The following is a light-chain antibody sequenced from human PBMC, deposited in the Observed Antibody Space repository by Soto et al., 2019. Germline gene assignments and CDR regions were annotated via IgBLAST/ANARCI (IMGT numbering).Light chain of an antibody. V-gene: IGKV3-20*01. Sequence: ETVMTQSPATLSVSPGERVTLSCRASQSISSNLAWYQQKPGQAPRLLIYGASSRATGIPDRFSGSGSGTDFTLTISRLEPEDFAVYYCQQYGSSPFTFGPGTKVDIK. CDR1: QSISSN. CDR3: QQYGSSPFT. CDR2: GAS. J-gene: IGKJ3*01.